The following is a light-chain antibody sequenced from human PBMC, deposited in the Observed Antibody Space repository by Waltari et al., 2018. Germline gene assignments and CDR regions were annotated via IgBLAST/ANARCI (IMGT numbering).Light chain of an antibody. J-gene: IGKJ1*01. CDR3: QQYNKWPPWT. Sequence: EIVMTQSPATLSVSPGERATLSCRASQSVSSNLAWYQQKPGQAPRLLIYGASTRATGSPARVSGRGSGTEFTLTISSLQSEDFAVYYCQQYNKWPPWTFGQGTKVESK. CDR2: GAS. CDR1: QSVSSN. V-gene: IGKV3-15*01.